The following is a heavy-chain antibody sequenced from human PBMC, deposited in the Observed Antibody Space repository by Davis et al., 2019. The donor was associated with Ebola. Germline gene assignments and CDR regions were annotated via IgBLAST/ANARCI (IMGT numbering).Heavy chain of an antibody. CDR2: IYHSGST. V-gene: IGHV4-38-2*02. D-gene: IGHD1-26*01. CDR1: GYSITSAYY. Sequence: GSLRLSCSVSGYSITSAYYWGWIRQPPGKGLEWIGSIYHSGSTYYNPSLESRVTISVDTSKNQFSLKLSSVTAADTAVYYCARDYTKWEDDAFDIWGQGTMVTVSS. J-gene: IGHJ3*02. CDR3: ARDYTKWEDDAFDI.